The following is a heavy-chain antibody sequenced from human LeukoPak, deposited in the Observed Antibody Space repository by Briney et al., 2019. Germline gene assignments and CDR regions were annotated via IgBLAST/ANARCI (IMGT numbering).Heavy chain of an antibody. V-gene: IGHV1-69*13. Sequence: GASLTVSCKASGGTFSSYAISWVRQAPGQGLEWMGGIIPIFGTAHYAQKCQGRVTITADESTSTAYMELSRLRSEDTAVYCCARDNPRDYDSSGYVDYWGQGTLVTVSS. CDR3: ARDNPRDYDSSGYVDY. CDR1: GGTFSSYA. J-gene: IGHJ4*02. D-gene: IGHD3-22*01. CDR2: IIPIFGTA.